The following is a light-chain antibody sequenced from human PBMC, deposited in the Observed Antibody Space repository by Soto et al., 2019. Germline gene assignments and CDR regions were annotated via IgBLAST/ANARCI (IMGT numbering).Light chain of an antibody. CDR1: QSISSY. CDR2: AAS. V-gene: IGKV1-39*01. CDR3: QQSYSTPWT. J-gene: IGKJ1*01. Sequence: DIQMTQSPSSLSASVGDRVTITCRASQSISSYLNWYQQKPGKAPKLLLYAASSLQSGVPSRFSGSGSGTDFTLPISGLQPEDFATYYCQQSYSTPWTVGQGTKVEIK.